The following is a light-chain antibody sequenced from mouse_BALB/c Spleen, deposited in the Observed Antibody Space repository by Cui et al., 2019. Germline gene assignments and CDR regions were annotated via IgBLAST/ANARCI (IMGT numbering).Light chain of an antibody. J-gene: IGKJ1*01. CDR3: QQWSSYPRT. V-gene: IGKV4-55*01. CDR2: DTS. Sequence: QIVLTQSRAIMCASPGEKVTMTCSARSSVSYMYWYQQKPGSSPRLLIYDTSNLASGVPVRFSGSGSGTSYSLTISRMEAEDAATYYCQQWSSYPRTFGGGTKLEIK. CDR1: SSVSY.